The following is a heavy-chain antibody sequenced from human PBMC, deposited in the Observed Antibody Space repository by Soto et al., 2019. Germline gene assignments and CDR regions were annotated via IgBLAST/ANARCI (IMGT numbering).Heavy chain of an antibody. V-gene: IGHV1-3*01. D-gene: IGHD3-22*01. J-gene: IGHJ4*02. CDR3: ARRGGVYYYDSSGGIDY. CDR1: GYTFTSYA. Sequence: ASVKVSCKASGYTFTSYAMHWVRQAPGQRLEWMGWINAGNGNTKYSQKFQGRVTITRDTSASTAYMELSSLRSEDTAVYYCARRGGVYYYDSSGGIDYWGQGTLVTVSS. CDR2: INAGNGNT.